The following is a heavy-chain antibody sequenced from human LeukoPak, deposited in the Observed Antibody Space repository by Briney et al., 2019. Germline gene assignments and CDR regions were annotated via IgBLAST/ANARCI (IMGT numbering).Heavy chain of an antibody. J-gene: IGHJ6*03. CDR1: GDSISKSRHF. CDR3: ARVGPIPSHYYYYMDV. Sequence: PSETLSLTCNVSGDSISKSRHFWAWIRQSPGRGLEWIGYIYNSGSTYYNPSLKSRVTISVDTSKNQFSLKLSSVTAADTAVYYCARVGPIPSHYYYYMDVWGKGTTVTVSS. CDR2: IYNSGST. V-gene: IGHV4-39*07.